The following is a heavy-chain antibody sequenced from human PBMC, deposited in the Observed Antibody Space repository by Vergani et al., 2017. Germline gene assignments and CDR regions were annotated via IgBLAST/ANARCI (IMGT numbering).Heavy chain of an antibody. CDR2: IFSSGPT. CDR3: ARGSRAEGGSGPDK. V-gene: IGHV4-61*02. D-gene: IGHD6-13*01. Sequence: QVQLQESGPGLVKPSQTLFLSCTVSGGSVRTSIGYYLTWIRPPAGKTLEWIGEIFSSGPTNYNPSFKNRVTMSVDTSKNQFSLKLNSVTAADTAVYYCARGSRAEGGSGPDKWGQGTLVTVSS. CDR1: GGSVRTSIGYY. J-gene: IGHJ4*02.